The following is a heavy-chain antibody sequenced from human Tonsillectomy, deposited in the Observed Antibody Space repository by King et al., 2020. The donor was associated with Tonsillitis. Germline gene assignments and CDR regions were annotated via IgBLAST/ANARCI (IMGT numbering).Heavy chain of an antibody. CDR2: IYPGDSDT. Sequence: VQLVESGAEVKKPGESLKISCKASGYNFTNYWIGWVRQMPGKVLDWMGIIYPGDSDTRYSPSFQGQVTISSDKSISTTYLQWSSLKASYTAMYYCARGFRLSDSSVYSHWGQGTLVTVSS. J-gene: IGHJ4*02. CDR3: ARGFRLSDSSVYSH. V-gene: IGHV5-51*01. D-gene: IGHD3-22*01. CDR1: GYNFTNYW.